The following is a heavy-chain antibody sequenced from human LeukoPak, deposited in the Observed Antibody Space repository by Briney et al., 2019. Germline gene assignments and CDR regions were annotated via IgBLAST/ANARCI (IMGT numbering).Heavy chain of an antibody. J-gene: IGHJ3*02. D-gene: IGHD3-10*01. CDR2: IYYSGSN. Sequence: SETLSLTCTVSGGSISSYYWSWIRQPPGKGLECIGYIYYSGSNNYNPSLKSRVTISVDTSKNQFSLKLSTVTAEDTAVYYCAKPLWFGEIDAFDIWGQGTMVTVSS. CDR3: AKPLWFGEIDAFDI. CDR1: GGSISSYY. V-gene: IGHV4-59*01.